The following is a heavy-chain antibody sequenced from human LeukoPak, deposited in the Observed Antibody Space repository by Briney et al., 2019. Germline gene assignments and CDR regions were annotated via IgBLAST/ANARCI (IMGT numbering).Heavy chain of an antibody. CDR1: GFTFSSYW. D-gene: IGHD2-15*01. CDR2: INSDGSST. CDR3: ARGKLLRNYYYGIDV. V-gene: IGHV3-74*01. J-gene: IGHJ6*02. Sequence: PGGSLRLSCGASGFTFSSYWMHWVRQAPGKGLVWVSRINSDGSSTSYADSVKGRFTISRDNAKNTLYLQMNSLRAEDTAVYYCARGKLLRNYYYGIDVWGQGTTVTVSS.